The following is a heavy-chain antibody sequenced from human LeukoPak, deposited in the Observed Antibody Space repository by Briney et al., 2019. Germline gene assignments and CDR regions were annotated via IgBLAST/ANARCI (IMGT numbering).Heavy chain of an antibody. V-gene: IGHV4-4*07. Sequence: PSETLSLTCTVSGGSISSYYWSWSRQPAGKGLEWIGRIYTSGSTNYNPSLKSRVTMSVDTSKNQFSLKLSSVTAADTAVYYCARDKGYCSSTSCQNNWFDPWGQGTLVTVSS. CDR3: ARDKGYCSSTSCQNNWFDP. J-gene: IGHJ5*02. CDR1: GGSISSYY. CDR2: IYTSGST. D-gene: IGHD2-2*01.